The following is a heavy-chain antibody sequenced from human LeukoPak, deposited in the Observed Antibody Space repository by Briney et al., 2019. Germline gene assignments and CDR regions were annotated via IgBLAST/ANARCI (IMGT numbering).Heavy chain of an antibody. D-gene: IGHD2-15*01. CDR2: INHSGST. CDR3: GRSGRDIVVVVAATAANFEH. J-gene: IGHJ4*02. CDR1: GGSFSGYY. Sequence: SETLSLTCAVYGGSFSGYYWSWIRQPPGKGLEWIGEINHSGSTNYNPSLKSRVTISVDTSKNQFSLKLSSVTAADTAVYYCGRSGRDIVVVVAATAANFEHWGQGTLVTVSP. V-gene: IGHV4-34*01.